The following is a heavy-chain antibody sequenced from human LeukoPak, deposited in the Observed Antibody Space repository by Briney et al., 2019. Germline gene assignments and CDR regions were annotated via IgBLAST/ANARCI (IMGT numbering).Heavy chain of an antibody. Sequence: PGGSLKIPCKSSGYSFTSYWIGWVRPMPGKGLDWMGIIYPGGAETRYSPSFQGQVTISADKSISTAYLQWSSLKASDTAMYYCARAPYCSSTSCYLDYYYYVMDVWGQGTTVTVSS. CDR3: ARAPYCSSTSCYLDYYYYVMDV. CDR1: GYSFTSYW. J-gene: IGHJ6*02. D-gene: IGHD2-2*01. V-gene: IGHV5-51*01. CDR2: IYPGGAET.